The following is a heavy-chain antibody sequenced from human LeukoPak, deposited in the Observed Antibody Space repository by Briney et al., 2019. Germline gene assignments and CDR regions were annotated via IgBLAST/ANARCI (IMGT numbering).Heavy chain of an antibody. CDR1: GYSISSGYY. D-gene: IGHD1-7*01. Sequence: PPETLSLTCTVSGYSISSGYYWGWIRQPPGKGLEWIGSIYHSGSTYYNPSLKSRVTISVDTSKNQFSLKPSSVTAADAAVYYCARDSLITGTMSGNWFDPWGQGTLVTVSS. J-gene: IGHJ5*02. CDR3: ARDSLITGTMSGNWFDP. V-gene: IGHV4-38-2*02. CDR2: IYHSGST.